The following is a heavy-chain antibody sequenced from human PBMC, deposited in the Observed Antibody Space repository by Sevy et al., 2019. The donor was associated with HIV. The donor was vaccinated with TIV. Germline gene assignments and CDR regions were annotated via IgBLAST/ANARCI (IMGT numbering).Heavy chain of an antibody. V-gene: IGHV1-69*10. CDR3: ASVRPCGGDCYYFDS. J-gene: IGHJ4*02. CDR1: GGSLSNYG. D-gene: IGHD2-21*01. Sequence: ASVKVACKASGGSLSNYGMNWVRQAPGQGLEWTGGIIPRVGLTNYAQKFQDRVTITADESTNTAYIEVRRLTSEDTGVYYCASVRPCGGDCYYFDSWGQGTLVTVSS. CDR2: IIPRVGLT.